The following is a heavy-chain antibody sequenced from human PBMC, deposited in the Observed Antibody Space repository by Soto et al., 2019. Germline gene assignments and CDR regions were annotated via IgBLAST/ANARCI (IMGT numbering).Heavy chain of an antibody. V-gene: IGHV3-48*02. CDR2: ISSSSSTI. CDR1: GFTFSSYS. CDR3: ARDSGGTRWLRFGGYVDY. D-gene: IGHD5-12*01. J-gene: IGHJ4*02. Sequence: EVQLVESGGGLVQPGGSLRLSCAASGFTFSSYSMNWVRQAPGKGLEWVSYISSSSSTIYYADSVKGRFTISRDNAKNSLYLQMNSLRDEDTAVYYGARDSGGTRWLRFGGYVDYWGQGTLVTVSS.